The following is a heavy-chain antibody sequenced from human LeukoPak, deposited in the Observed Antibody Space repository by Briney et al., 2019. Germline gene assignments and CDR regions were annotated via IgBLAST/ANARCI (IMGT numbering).Heavy chain of an antibody. J-gene: IGHJ4*02. CDR3: ARDRDSIAVAGSPRYFDY. V-gene: IGHV1-18*01. CDR2: ISGYNGKT. CDR1: GYTLNTYG. D-gene: IGHD6-19*01. Sequence: ASVKVSGKASGYTLNTYGVSWVRQAPGQGLEWMGWISGYNGKTDFAQKLQGRLTMTTDASTNTAYMELRSLTSDDTAVYYCARDRDSIAVAGSPRYFDYWGQGTLVTVSS.